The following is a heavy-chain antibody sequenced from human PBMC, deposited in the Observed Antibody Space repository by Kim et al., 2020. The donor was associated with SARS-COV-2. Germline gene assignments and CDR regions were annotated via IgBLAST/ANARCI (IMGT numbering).Heavy chain of an antibody. D-gene: IGHD2-2*01. J-gene: IGHJ6*02. V-gene: IGHV4-39*01. CDR3: ARVVPAAKNDYYYYYGMDV. Sequence: SRVTISVDTSKNQFSLKLSSVTAADTAVYYCARVVPAAKNDYYYYYGMDVWGQGTTVTVSS.